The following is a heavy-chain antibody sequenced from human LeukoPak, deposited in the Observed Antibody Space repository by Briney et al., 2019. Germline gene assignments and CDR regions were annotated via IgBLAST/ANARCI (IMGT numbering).Heavy chain of an antibody. J-gene: IGHJ4*02. Sequence: GGSLRLSCAASGFTFSTYSMNWVRQAPGKGLEWVSSISSGSGHIYYADSMKGRFTISRDNAKSSLYLQMNSLRVEDTAVYYCARGDGYFTYWGQGTLVTVSS. CDR1: GFTFSTYS. CDR2: ISSGSGHI. CDR3: ARGDGYFTY. V-gene: IGHV3-21*01.